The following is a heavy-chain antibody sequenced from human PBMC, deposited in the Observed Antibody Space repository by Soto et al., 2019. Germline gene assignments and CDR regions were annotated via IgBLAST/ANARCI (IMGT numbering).Heavy chain of an antibody. J-gene: IGHJ4*02. CDR3: ARDVAAAALDY. Sequence: PSVKVSCKASGYTFTGYYMHWVRQAPGQGLEWMGWINPNSGGTNYAQKFQGWVTMTRDTSISTAYMELSRLRSDDTAVYYCARDVAAAALDYWGQGTLVTVSS. CDR2: INPNSGGT. V-gene: IGHV1-2*04. CDR1: GYTFTGYY. D-gene: IGHD6-13*01.